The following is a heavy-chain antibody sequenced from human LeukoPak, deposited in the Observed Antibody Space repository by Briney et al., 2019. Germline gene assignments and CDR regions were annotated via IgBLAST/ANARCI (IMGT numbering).Heavy chain of an antibody. CDR2: ISAYNGNT. J-gene: IGHJ3*02. V-gene: IGHV1-18*01. D-gene: IGHD3-22*01. CDR3: ARVVTMIVVVITTAENAFDI. Sequence: ASVKVSCKASGYTFTSYGISWVRQAPGQGLEWMGWISAYNGNTNYAQKLQGRVTMTTDTSTSTAYMGLRSLRSDDTAVYYCARVVTMIVVVITTAENAFDIWGQGTMVTVSS. CDR1: GYTFTSYG.